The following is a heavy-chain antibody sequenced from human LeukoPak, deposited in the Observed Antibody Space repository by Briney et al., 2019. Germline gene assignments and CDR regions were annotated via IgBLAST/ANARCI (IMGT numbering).Heavy chain of an antibody. J-gene: IGHJ6*02. CDR3: ARARYCANTICHIGGGLDV. V-gene: IGHV3-7*04. Sequence: GRSLRLSCAASGFPFTNHWMTWVRQAPGKGLEWVATIKQDGREPYYVDSVKGRFTISRDNVRDSVYLQMTILRAEDAAVYYCARARYCANTICHIGGGLDVWGPGTTVTVSS. CDR2: IKQDGREP. D-gene: IGHD2-8*01. CDR1: GFPFTNHW.